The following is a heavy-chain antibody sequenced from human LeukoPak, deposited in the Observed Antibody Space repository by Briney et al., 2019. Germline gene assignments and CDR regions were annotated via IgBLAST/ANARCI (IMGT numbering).Heavy chain of an antibody. Sequence: PSETLSLTCTVSGGSISNYYWNWIRQPPGKGLEWIGYISYSGSTNYNPSLKSRVTISVDTSKNQFSLRLRSVTAADTAVYYCARDGLQGSILWGQGTLVTVSS. J-gene: IGHJ4*02. D-gene: IGHD4-11*01. CDR2: ISYSGST. V-gene: IGHV4-59*01. CDR1: GGSISNYY. CDR3: ARDGLQGSIL.